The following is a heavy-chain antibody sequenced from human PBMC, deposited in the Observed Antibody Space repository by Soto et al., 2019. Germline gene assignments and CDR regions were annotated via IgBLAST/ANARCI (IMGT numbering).Heavy chain of an antibody. J-gene: IGHJ4*02. CDR3: ARGGVAARTFDY. V-gene: IGHV5-51*01. CDR1: GYSFTSYW. Sequence: GESLKISCKASGYSFTSYWIAWVRQTPGKGLEWMGIIYPDDSDTRKSPSFQDQVTISADRSITTAYLQWSSLKASDTAMYFCARGGVAARTFDYWGQGTLVTVSS. CDR2: IYPDDSDT. D-gene: IGHD6-6*01.